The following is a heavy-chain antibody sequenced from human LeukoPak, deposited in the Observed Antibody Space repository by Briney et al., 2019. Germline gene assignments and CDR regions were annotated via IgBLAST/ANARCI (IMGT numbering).Heavy chain of an antibody. V-gene: IGHV3-33*01. CDR2: IWYDGSNK. CDR1: GFTFSSHG. J-gene: IGHJ4*02. Sequence: GGSLRLSCAVSGFTFSSHGMHWVRQAPGKGLEWVAVIWYDGSNKYYADSVKGRFTISRDNSKNTLYLEMNSLRAEDTAVYYCARDYYYDSSGYWDYYFDYCDQGTLVSVSP. CDR3: ARDYYYDSSGYWDYYFDY. D-gene: IGHD3-22*01.